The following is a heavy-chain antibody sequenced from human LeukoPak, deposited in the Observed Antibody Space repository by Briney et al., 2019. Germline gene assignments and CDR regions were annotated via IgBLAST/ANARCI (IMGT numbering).Heavy chain of an antibody. CDR3: ARSASIAAAGYTDY. CDR2: TSYDGSNK. Sequence: GGSLRLSCAASGFTFSSYAMHWVRQAPGKGLEWVAVTSYDGSNKYYADSVKGRFTISRDNSKNTLYLQMNSLRAEDTAVYYCARSASIAAAGYTDYGGQGTLVTVSS. V-gene: IGHV3-30*04. CDR1: GFTFSSYA. D-gene: IGHD6-13*01. J-gene: IGHJ4*02.